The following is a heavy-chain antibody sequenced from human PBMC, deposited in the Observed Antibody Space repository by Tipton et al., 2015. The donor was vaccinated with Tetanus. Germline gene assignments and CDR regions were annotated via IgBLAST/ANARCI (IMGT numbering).Heavy chain of an antibody. Sequence: TLSLTCVVSGDSIKSYYWSWIRQSAGKGLEWIGRIYKSGDVNYNPSLKSRLALSVDTSKTRLSLKLTSVTAADTAVYYCVREVGTYIDTNGATHYYNDVDAWGQGTTVTVSS. D-gene: IGHD2-8*01. CDR3: VREVGTYIDTNGATHYYNDVDA. J-gene: IGHJ6*02. V-gene: IGHV4-4*07. CDR1: GDSIKSYY. CDR2: IYKSGDV.